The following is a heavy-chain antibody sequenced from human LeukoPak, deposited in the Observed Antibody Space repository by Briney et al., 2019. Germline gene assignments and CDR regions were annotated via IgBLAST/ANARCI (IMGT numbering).Heavy chain of an antibody. CDR1: GFTFSSYT. D-gene: IGHD6-13*01. CDR3: ARGAPWVNLYSSSQYYFDY. J-gene: IGHJ4*02. V-gene: IGHV3-23*01. Sequence: GGSLRLSCAASGFTFSSYTMNWVRQAPGKGLEWVSAIGGSGDSTYYADSVKGRFTISRDNSKNTLYLQMNSLRAEDTAVYYCARGAPWVNLYSSSQYYFDYWGQGTLVTVSS. CDR2: IGGSGDST.